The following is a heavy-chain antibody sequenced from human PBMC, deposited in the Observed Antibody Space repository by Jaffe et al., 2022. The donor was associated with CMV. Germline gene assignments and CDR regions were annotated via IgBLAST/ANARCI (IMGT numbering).Heavy chain of an antibody. J-gene: IGHJ4*02. CDR1: GFTFSSYA. CDR2: ISGSGGST. V-gene: IGHV3-23*01. CDR3: AKAAGVLYYYDSSGYLVY. D-gene: IGHD3-22*01. Sequence: EVQLLESGGGLVQPGGSLRLSCAASGFTFSSYAMSWVRQAPGKGLEWVSAISGSGGSTYYADSVKGRFTISRDNSKNTLYLQMNSLRAEDTAVYYCAKAAGVLYYYDSSGYLVYWGQGTLVTVSS.